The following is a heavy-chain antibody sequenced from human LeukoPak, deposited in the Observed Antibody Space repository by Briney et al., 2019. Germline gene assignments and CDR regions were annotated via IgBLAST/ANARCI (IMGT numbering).Heavy chain of an antibody. J-gene: IGHJ5*01. D-gene: IGHD3-22*01. V-gene: IGHV3-33*01. Sequence: PGGSLRLSCVASGFTFSTYGMHWVRQAPGKGLEWVAVFWSDGTKKYYADSVKGRFTISRDNSKNTLYLQMSSLRAEDTAIYYCARDIDTSSHYSRFDPWGQGTLVTVSS. CDR1: GFTFSTYG. CDR2: FWSDGTKK. CDR3: ARDIDTSSHYSRFDP.